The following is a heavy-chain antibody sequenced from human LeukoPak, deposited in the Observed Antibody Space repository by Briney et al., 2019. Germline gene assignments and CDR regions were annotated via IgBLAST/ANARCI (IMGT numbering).Heavy chain of an antibody. CDR2: ISAYNGNT. J-gene: IGHJ5*02. CDR3: ARDMIAARPNWFDP. CDR1: GYSFTTYG. Sequence: GASVKVSCKASGYSFTTYGISWVRQGPGQGLEWMGWISAYNGNTNYAQKLQGRVTMTTDTSTSTAYMELRSLRYDDTAVYYCARDMIAARPNWFDPWGQGTLVTVSS. V-gene: IGHV1-18*01. D-gene: IGHD6-6*01.